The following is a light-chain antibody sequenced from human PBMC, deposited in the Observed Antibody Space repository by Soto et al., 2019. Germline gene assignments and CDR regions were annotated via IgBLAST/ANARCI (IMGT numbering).Light chain of an antibody. J-gene: IGLJ1*01. CDR2: EVS. CDR3: SSYTSTNTLV. CDR1: NNDVGAYTY. Sequence: QSVLTQPASVSGSPGQSITISCTGTNNDVGAYTYVSWYQQHPGKAPRLIIYEVSERPSGVSNRFSGSKSGNTASVTISGLQAEDEADYYCSSYTSTNTLVFGTGTKLTVL. V-gene: IGLV2-14*01.